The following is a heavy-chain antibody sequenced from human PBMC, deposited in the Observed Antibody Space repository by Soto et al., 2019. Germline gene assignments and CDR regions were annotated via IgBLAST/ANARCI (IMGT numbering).Heavy chain of an antibody. V-gene: IGHV4-30-4*01. J-gene: IGHJ5*01. CDR3: ARGPYCLTGRCFPNWFDS. D-gene: IGHD7-27*01. CDR1: GDSISTVDYF. Sequence: LSITCAVSGDSISTVDYFWAWIRQPPGQALEYIGYIYKSATTYYNPSFESRVAISLDTSKSQFSLNVTSVTSADTAVYFCARGPYCLTGRCFPNWFDSWGQGTLVTGSS. CDR2: IYKSATT.